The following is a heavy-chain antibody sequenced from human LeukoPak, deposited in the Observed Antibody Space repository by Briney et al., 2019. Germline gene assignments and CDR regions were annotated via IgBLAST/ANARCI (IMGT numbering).Heavy chain of an antibody. CDR3: ARTIAVAGTVSFDY. D-gene: IGHD6-19*01. J-gene: IGHJ4*02. CDR2: IYPSGSA. CDR1: GSYLSSYY. V-gene: IGHV4-4*07. Sequence: SETLSLTCSVSGSYLSSYYWSWIRQPAEKGLEWIGRIYPSGSANYNPSLKSRVTMSIDTSKDQFSLELTSVTAADTAVYYCARTIAVAGTVSFDYWGQGILVTVSS.